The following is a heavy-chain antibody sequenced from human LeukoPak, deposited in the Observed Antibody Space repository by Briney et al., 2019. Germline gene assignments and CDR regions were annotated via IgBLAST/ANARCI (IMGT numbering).Heavy chain of an antibody. V-gene: IGHV1-2*06. CDR1: GYTFTGYY. J-gene: IGHJ5*02. CDR2: INPNSGGT. D-gene: IGHD3-22*01. CDR3: ASGGLYYYDSSGYSLDP. Sequence: ASVKVSCKAPGYTFTGYYMHWVRQAPGQGLEWMGRINPNSGGTNYAQKFQGRVTMTRDTSISTAYMELSRLRSDDTAVYYCASGGLYYYDSSGYSLDPWGQGTLVTVSS.